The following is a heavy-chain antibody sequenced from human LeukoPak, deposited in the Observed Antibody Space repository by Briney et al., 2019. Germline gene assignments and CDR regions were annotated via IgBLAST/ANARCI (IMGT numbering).Heavy chain of an antibody. CDR2: IKQDGSEK. Sequence: PGGSLRLSCAASGFTFSSYWMSWVRQAPGKGLEWVANIKQDGSEKYYVDSVKGRFTISRDDAKNSLYLQMDSLTAGDTAVYYCVRDDSAWLYWGQGALVTVS. V-gene: IGHV3-7*01. CDR1: GFTFSSYW. D-gene: IGHD2-15*01. CDR3: VRDDSAWLY. J-gene: IGHJ4*02.